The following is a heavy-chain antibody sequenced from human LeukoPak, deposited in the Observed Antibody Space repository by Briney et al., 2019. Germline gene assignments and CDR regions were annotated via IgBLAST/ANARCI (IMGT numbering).Heavy chain of an antibody. CDR3: AAESYYYGGNSSLLGY. CDR2: IVVGSGNT. D-gene: IGHD4-23*01. Sequence: SGKVSCEASEFTFTSSAMQWVRQAREQRLEWIGGIVVGSGNTNYAQKFQERVTITRDMSTSTAYMELSSLRSEDTAVYYCAAESYYYGGNSSLLGYWGQGTLVTVSS. J-gene: IGHJ4*02. V-gene: IGHV1-58*02. CDR1: EFTFTSSA.